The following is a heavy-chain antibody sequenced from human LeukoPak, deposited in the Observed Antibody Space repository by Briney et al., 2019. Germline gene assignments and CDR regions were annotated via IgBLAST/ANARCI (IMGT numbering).Heavy chain of an antibody. Sequence: PSETLSLTCTVSGGSIGGYYWSWIRQPPGKGLEWIGYIYYSGSTNYNPSLKSRVTMSVDTSKNQFSLRLSSVTAADTAVYYCAREGYTSGWHKTDYWGQGTLVTVSS. CDR2: IYYSGST. D-gene: IGHD6-19*01. J-gene: IGHJ4*02. CDR3: AREGYTSGWHKTDY. CDR1: GGSIGGYY. V-gene: IGHV4-59*01.